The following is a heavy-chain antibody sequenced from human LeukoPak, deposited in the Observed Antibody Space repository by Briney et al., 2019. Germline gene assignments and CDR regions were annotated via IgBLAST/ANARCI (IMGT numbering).Heavy chain of an antibody. Sequence: ASVKVSCKASGYTFTGYYMHWVRQAPGEGLEWMGWINPNNSDTIYAQKFQGRVTMTRDTSLSTAYMELSRLRSDDTAVYYCANVRFGEMTFDCWGQGTLVTVSS. CDR1: GYTFTGYY. D-gene: IGHD3-10*01. CDR3: ANVRFGEMTFDC. J-gene: IGHJ4*02. CDR2: INPNNSDT. V-gene: IGHV1-2*02.